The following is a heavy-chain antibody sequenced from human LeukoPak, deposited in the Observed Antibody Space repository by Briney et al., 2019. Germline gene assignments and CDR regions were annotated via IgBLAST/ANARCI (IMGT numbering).Heavy chain of an antibody. CDR2: INHSGST. J-gene: IGHJ4*02. CDR3: ARTRKQWLDYYFDY. Sequence: SETLSLTCAVYGGSFSGYYWSWIRQPPGKGLEWIGEINHSGSTNYNPSLKSRVTISVDTSKNQFSLKLSSVTAADTAVYYCARTRKQWLDYYFDYWGQGTLVTVSS. V-gene: IGHV4-34*01. CDR1: GGSFSGYY. D-gene: IGHD6-19*01.